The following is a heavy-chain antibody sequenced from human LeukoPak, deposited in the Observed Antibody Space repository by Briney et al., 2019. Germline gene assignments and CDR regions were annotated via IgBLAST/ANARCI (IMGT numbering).Heavy chain of an antibody. CDR2: IIPIFGTA. CDR1: GGTFSSYA. Sequence: SVKVSCKASGGTFSSYAISWVQQAPGQGLEWMGGIIPIFGTANYAQEFQGRVTITADESTSTAYMELSSLRSEDTAVYYCAILAAADRRLYYYYYMDVWGKGTTVTVSS. D-gene: IGHD6-13*01. J-gene: IGHJ6*03. CDR3: AILAAADRRLYYYYYMDV. V-gene: IGHV1-69*13.